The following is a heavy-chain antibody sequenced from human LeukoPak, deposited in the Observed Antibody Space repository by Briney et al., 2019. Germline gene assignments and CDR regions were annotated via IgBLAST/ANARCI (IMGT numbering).Heavy chain of an antibody. CDR1: GGSISSYY. CDR3: ARGGLLYDSVRGAFDI. J-gene: IGHJ3*02. CDR2: IFYSGTT. Sequence: PSETLSLTCTVSGGSISSYYWSWIRQPPGKGLEWIGFIFYSGTTNYNPSLKSRVTISVDTSKNQFSLKLSSVTAADTAVYYCARGGLLYDSVRGAFDIRGQGTMATVSS. D-gene: IGHD3-22*01. V-gene: IGHV4-59*08.